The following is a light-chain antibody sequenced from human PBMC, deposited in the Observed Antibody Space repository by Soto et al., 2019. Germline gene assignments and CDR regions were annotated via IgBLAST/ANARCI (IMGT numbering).Light chain of an antibody. Sequence: EIVLTQSPGTLALSPGERATLSCRASQSVSTNNLDWYQRKPGQAPRLLIYGASSRATDIPARFSGSGSGTDFTLTITRLETEDFAVYYCQQYGSSPPTFGQGTKVEIK. V-gene: IGKV3-20*01. CDR3: QQYGSSPPT. CDR1: QSVSTNN. CDR2: GAS. J-gene: IGKJ1*01.